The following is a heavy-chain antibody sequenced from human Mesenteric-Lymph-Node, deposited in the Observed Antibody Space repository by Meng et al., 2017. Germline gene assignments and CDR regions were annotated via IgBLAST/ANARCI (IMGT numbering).Heavy chain of an antibody. J-gene: IGHJ6*02. V-gene: IGHV4-59*01. D-gene: IGHD6-13*01. Sequence: SETLSLTCSVSGDSISNYYWNWMRKPPRKGLEWIGYISHSGNTIYNPSLNSRATISVDTSRKHFSLKLSSVTAADTAVYFCARLKLSGLCSRRSCSEYEYNAMDVWGQGTTVTVSS. CDR3: ARLKLSGLCSRRSCSEYEYNAMDV. CDR2: ISHSGNT. CDR1: GDSISNYY.